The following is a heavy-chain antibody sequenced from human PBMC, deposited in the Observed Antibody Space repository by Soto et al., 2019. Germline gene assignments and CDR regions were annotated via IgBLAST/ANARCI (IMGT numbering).Heavy chain of an antibody. Sequence: ASVKVSCKASGGTFSSYAITWVRQAPGQGLEWMGWINPNSGGTNYAQKFQGRVTMTRDTSISTAYMELSRLRSDDTAVYYCARGPDSSSWSFDYWGQGTMVTVSS. D-gene: IGHD6-13*01. CDR3: ARGPDSSSWSFDY. J-gene: IGHJ4*02. CDR1: GGTFSSYA. V-gene: IGHV1-2*02. CDR2: INPNSGGT.